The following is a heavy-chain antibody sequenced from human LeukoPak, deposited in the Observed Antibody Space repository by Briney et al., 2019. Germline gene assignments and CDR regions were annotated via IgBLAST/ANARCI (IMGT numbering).Heavy chain of an antibody. J-gene: IGHJ4*02. CDR1: GFTFSHYG. CDR3: ARGRGGDYGGDSGHFDY. D-gene: IGHD4-23*01. Sequence: GGSLRLSCAASGFTFSHYGMHWVRQAPGKGLEWVAVIWYDGSNEYYADPVKGQFTISRDNSKNTLYLQMNSLRAEDTAVYYCARGRGGDYGGDSGHFDYWGQGTLVTVSS. V-gene: IGHV3-33*01. CDR2: IWYDGSNE.